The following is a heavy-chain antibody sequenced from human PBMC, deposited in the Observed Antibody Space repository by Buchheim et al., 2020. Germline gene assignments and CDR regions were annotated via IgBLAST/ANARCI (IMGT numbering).Heavy chain of an antibody. V-gene: IGHV3-7*01. Sequence: EVQLVESGGGLVQPGGSLRLSCAASGFTFGSYWRSWVRQAPGKGLEWVANIKQEGREKNYVDSVKGGLTISRDNAKNSLYLQMNSLRAEDTAVYYCARDPVMTTSFDYWGQGTL. CDR3: ARDPVMTTSFDY. CDR1: GFTFGSYW. J-gene: IGHJ4*02. CDR2: IKQEGREK. D-gene: IGHD3-16*01.